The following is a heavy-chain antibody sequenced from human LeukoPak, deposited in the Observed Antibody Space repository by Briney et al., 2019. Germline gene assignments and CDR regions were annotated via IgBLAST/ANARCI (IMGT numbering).Heavy chain of an antibody. D-gene: IGHD6-19*01. Sequence: GGSLRLSCAASGFTFSSYAMSWVRQAPGKGLEWVSAISGSGGSTYYADSVKGRFTISRDNSKNTLYLQMNSLRAEDTAVYYCAKGTAVAGTAYYFDYWGQGTLVTISS. J-gene: IGHJ4*02. CDR1: GFTFSSYA. V-gene: IGHV3-23*01. CDR3: AKGTAVAGTAYYFDY. CDR2: ISGSGGST.